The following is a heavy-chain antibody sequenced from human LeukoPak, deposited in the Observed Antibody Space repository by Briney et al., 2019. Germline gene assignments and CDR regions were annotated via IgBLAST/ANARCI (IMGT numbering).Heavy chain of an antibody. D-gene: IGHD1-26*01. J-gene: IGHJ6*03. CDR1: GFIFDDYD. Sequence: PGGSLRLSCAASGFIFDDYDMNWVRQAPGKGVEWVSHINWNGNTIGYGDSVKGRFTISRDNAKNSLYLQMDSLRVEDTAVYYCARDPYSGSYGPYYYYYMDVWGKGTTVTISS. CDR2: INWNGNTI. V-gene: IGHV3-20*04. CDR3: ARDPYSGSYGPYYYYYMDV.